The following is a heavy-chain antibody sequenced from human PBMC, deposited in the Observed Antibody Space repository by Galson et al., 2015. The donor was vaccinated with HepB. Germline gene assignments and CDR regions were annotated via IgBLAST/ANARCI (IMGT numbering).Heavy chain of an antibody. D-gene: IGHD6-13*01. Sequence: SLRLSCAASGFTFSSYAMSWVRQAPGKGLEWVSAISGSGGSTYYADSVKGRFTISRDNSKNTLDLQMNSLRAEDTAVYYCAKAGDRIADYRYFDLWGRGTLVTVSS. CDR3: AKAGDRIADYRYFDL. CDR2: ISGSGGST. J-gene: IGHJ2*01. CDR1: GFTFSSYA. V-gene: IGHV3-23*01.